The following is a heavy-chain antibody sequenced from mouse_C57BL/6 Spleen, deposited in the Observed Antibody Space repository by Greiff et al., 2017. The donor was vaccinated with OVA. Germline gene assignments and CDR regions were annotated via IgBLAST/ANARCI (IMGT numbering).Heavy chain of an antibody. V-gene: IGHV5-4*01. J-gene: IGHJ2*01. CDR1: GFTFSSYA. D-gene: IGHD1-1*01. CDR2: ISDGGSYT. Sequence: EVHLVESGGGLVKPGGSLKLSCAASGFTFSSYAMSWVRQTPEKRLEWVATISDGGSYTYYPDNVKGRFTISRDNAKNNLYLQMSQLKSENTAMYYCARDRDYGSSYDYFDYWGKGTTLTVSS. CDR3: ARDRDYGSSYDYFDY.